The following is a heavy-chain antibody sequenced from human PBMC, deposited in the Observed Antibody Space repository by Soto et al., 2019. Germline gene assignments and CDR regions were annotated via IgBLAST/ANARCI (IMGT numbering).Heavy chain of an antibody. V-gene: IGHV3-23*01. D-gene: IGHD2-21*01. CDR3: AKCAVLSATSGGWCNWFGP. Sequence: GGSLRLSCTASAFTFRNYAMSWVRQAPGKGQEWVSAIGASGSGTHYTDSVNGRFTISRDNSKNTLYVQMNSLRAEDTGVYYCAKCAVLSATSGGWCNWFGPWGQGTLVTVSS. J-gene: IGHJ5*02. CDR2: IGASGSGT. CDR1: AFTFRNYA.